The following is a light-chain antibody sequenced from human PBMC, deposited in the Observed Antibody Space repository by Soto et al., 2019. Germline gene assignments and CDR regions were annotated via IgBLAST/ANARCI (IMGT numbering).Light chain of an antibody. J-gene: IGKJ3*01. CDR1: QSISGSY. V-gene: IGKV3-20*01. CDR3: QQYGVSPQS. CDR2: GET. Sequence: EIVLTQSPGTLSLSPGERVTLSCRASQSISGSYLAWYQQKRGQAPRLLVYGETTRATGIPDRFSGSGSGSDFTLIISRLEPEDFAVYFCQQYGVSPQSFGPGTKVDIK.